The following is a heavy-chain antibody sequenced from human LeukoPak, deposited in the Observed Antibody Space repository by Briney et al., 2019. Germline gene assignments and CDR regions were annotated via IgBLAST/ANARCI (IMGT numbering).Heavy chain of an antibody. CDR3: ATHSDWRFDY. CDR2: INQDGSER. D-gene: IGHD6-19*01. J-gene: IGHJ4*02. Sequence: GGSLRLSCAAAGFTFSSDWMSWVRQAPGKGLEWVANINQDGSERNYVDSVKGRFTISRDNAKSSVFLQMNSLGAEDTAVYYCATHSDWRFDYWGQGTLVSVSS. V-gene: IGHV3-7*01. CDR1: GFTFSSDW.